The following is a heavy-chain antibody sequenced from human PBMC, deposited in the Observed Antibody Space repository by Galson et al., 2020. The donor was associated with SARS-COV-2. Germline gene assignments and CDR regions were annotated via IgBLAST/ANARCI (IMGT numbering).Heavy chain of an antibody. V-gene: IGHV3-21*01. CDR3: ARDQILTGYYPYFDY. CDR1: GFTFSSYS. CDR2: ISSSSSYI. D-gene: IGHD3-9*01. Sequence: GGSLRLSCAASGFTFSSYSMNWVRQAPGKGLEWVSSISSSSSYIYYADSVKGRFTISRDNAKNSLYLQMNSLRAEDTDVYYCARDQILTGYYPYFDYWGQGTLVTVSS. J-gene: IGHJ4*02.